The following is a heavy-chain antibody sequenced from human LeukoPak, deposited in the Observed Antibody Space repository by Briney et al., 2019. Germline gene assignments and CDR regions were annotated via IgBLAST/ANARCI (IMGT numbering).Heavy chain of an antibody. CDR1: GFSFSSFG. CDR3: AKDKTSMVRGVMLH. J-gene: IGHJ4*02. Sequence: PGGSLRLSCAASGFSFSSFGMHWVRQAPGEGLEWVAVISYDGSNKYYTDSVKGRFTISRDNSKNTLYLQMNSLRAEDRAVYYCAKDKTSMVRGVMLHWGQGTLVTVSS. CDR2: ISYDGSNK. D-gene: IGHD3-10*01. V-gene: IGHV3-30*18.